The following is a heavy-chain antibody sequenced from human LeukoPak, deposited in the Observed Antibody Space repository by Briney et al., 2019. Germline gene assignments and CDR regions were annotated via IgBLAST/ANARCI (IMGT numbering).Heavy chain of an antibody. Sequence: SETLSLTCTVSGGSISSYYWSWIRQPPGKGLEWIGYIYYSGNTNYNPSLKSRVTISVDTSKNQFSLKLSSVTAADTAVYYCSTSNSHYYDSSAYYLWGQGTLVTVSS. D-gene: IGHD3-22*01. CDR1: GGSISSYY. CDR2: IYYSGNT. CDR3: STSNSHYYDSSAYYL. V-gene: IGHV4-59*01. J-gene: IGHJ5*02.